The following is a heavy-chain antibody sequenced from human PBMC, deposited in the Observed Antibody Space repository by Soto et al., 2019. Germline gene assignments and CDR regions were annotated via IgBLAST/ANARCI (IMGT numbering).Heavy chain of an antibody. J-gene: IGHJ4*02. CDR3: ARDSLWFGELLAYLFDY. Sequence: GASVKVSCKASGYTFTSYAIRWVRQAPGQRLEWMGWINAGNGNTKYSQKFQGRVTITRDTSASTAYMELSSLRSEDTAVYYCARDSLWFGELLAYLFDYWGQGTLVTVSS. CDR2: INAGNGNT. V-gene: IGHV1-3*01. D-gene: IGHD3-10*01. CDR1: GYTFTSYA.